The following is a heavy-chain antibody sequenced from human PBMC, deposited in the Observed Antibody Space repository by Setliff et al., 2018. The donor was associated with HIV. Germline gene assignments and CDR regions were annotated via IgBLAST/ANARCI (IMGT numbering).Heavy chain of an antibody. Sequence: GESLKISCAASGFTFDDYGMSWVRQAPGKGLEWVSGISWNGGGTGYADSVKGRSTISRDNAKNSLYLQMNGLRVEDTALYYCARAPGYYDSSGYYYGYYYYYMDVWGKGTTVTVSS. D-gene: IGHD3-22*01. CDR1: GFTFDDYG. CDR2: ISWNGGGT. CDR3: ARAPGYYDSSGYYYGYYYYYMDV. J-gene: IGHJ6*03. V-gene: IGHV3-20*04.